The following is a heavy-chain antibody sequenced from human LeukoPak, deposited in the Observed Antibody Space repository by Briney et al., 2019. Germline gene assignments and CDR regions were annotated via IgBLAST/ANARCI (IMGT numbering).Heavy chain of an antibody. Sequence: GGSLRLSCAASGFTFDDYTMHWVRQAPGKGLEWVSLISWDGGSTYYADSVKGRFTISRDNSKNSLYLQMNSLRTEDTALYYCAKDIVRYCSSTGCYHFDYWGQGTLITVSS. J-gene: IGHJ4*02. V-gene: IGHV3-43*01. CDR2: ISWDGGST. CDR3: AKDIVRYCSSTGCYHFDY. CDR1: GFTFDDYT. D-gene: IGHD2-2*01.